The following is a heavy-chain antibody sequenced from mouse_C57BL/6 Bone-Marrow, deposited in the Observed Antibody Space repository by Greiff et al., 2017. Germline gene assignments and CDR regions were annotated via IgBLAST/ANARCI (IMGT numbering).Heavy chain of an antibody. D-gene: IGHD4-1*01. Sequence: VQLQQSGTVLARPGASVKMSCKTSGYTFTSYWMHWVKQRPGQGLEWIGAIYPGNSDTSYNQKFKGKAKLTAVTSASTAYMELSSLTNEDSAVYYCTRRANWAAWFAYWGQGTLVTVSA. CDR2: IYPGNSDT. J-gene: IGHJ3*01. CDR3: TRRANWAAWFAY. V-gene: IGHV1-5*01. CDR1: GYTFTSYW.